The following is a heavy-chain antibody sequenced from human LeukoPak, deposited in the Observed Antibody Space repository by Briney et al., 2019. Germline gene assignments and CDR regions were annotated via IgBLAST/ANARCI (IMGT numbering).Heavy chain of an antibody. D-gene: IGHD6-13*01. J-gene: IGHJ4*02. CDR2: IGGSGGST. CDR3: AKGHGPHGIAAAVNFDY. V-gene: IGHV3-23*01. Sequence: RPGGSLRLSCAASGFTFSIYAISWAPQAPGKGLGWVLTIGGSGGSTFYADPVRAGFTIPRENSKNTLYLQMNSLRAGDTALFNCAKGHGPHGIAAAVNFDYWGQETLVTVSS. CDR1: GFTFSIYA.